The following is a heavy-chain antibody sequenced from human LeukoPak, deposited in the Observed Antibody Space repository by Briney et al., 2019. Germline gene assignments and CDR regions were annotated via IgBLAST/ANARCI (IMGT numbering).Heavy chain of an antibody. CDR1: GGTFSSYA. CDR2: ISAYNGNT. CDR3: ASNPTPYDAFDI. J-gene: IGHJ3*02. Sequence: GSSVKVSCKASGGTFSSYAISWVRQAPGQGLEWMGWISAYNGNTNYAQKLQGRVTMTTDTSTSTAYMELRSLRSDDTAVYYCASNPTPYDAFDIWGQGTMVTVSS. V-gene: IGHV1-18*01.